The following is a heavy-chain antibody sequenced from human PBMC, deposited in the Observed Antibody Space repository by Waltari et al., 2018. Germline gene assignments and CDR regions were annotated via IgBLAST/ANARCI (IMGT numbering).Heavy chain of an antibody. J-gene: IGHJ3*02. CDR3: AHRPYYYDSSGYYPDAFDI. CDR1: GFPLSTSGVG. V-gene: IGHV2-5*01. CDR2: IYWNDDK. Sequence: QITLKESGPTLVKPTQTLTLTCTFSGFPLSTSGVGVGWIRQPPGKALEWLALIYWNDDKRYSPSLKSRLTITKDTSKNQVVLTMTNMDPVDTATYYCAHRPYYYDSSGYYPDAFDIWGQGTMVTVSS. D-gene: IGHD3-22*01.